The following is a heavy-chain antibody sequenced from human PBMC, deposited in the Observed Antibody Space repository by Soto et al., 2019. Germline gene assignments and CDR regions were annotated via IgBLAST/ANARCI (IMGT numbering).Heavy chain of an antibody. V-gene: IGHV3-30*18. Sequence: QVQLVESGGGVVQPGRSLRLSCAASGFTFSSYGMHWVRQAPGKGLEWVAVISYDGSNKYYADSVKGRFTISRDNSKNTRYLQMNSLRAEDTAVYYCAKEGPSSEELVYYYYMDVWGKGTTVTVSS. J-gene: IGHJ6*03. CDR3: AKEGPSSEELVYYYYMDV. D-gene: IGHD3-22*01. CDR1: GFTFSSYG. CDR2: ISYDGSNK.